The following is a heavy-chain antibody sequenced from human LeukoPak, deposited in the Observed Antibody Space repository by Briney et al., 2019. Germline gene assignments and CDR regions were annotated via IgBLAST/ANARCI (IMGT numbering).Heavy chain of an antibody. CDR2: INQDGGEK. J-gene: IGHJ4*02. Sequence: PGGSLRLSCAVSGLIFRSYWMSWVRQAPGKGLEWVANINQDGGEKYFVDSVKGRFTISRDNAKNSLHLQMNTLRAEDTAVYYCARERDGRFFDYWGQGTLVTVSS. V-gene: IGHV3-7*01. CDR3: ARERDGRFFDY. CDR1: GLIFRSYW. D-gene: IGHD5-24*01.